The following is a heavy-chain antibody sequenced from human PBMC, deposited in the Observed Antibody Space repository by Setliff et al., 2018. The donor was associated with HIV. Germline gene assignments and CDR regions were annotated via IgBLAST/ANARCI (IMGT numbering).Heavy chain of an antibody. CDR1: GFTFTSSA. CDR3: AADNYNCNSFDS. CDR2: IVVGSGNT. D-gene: IGHD3-3*01. Sequence: SVKVSCKASGFTFTSSAMQWVRQARGQRLEWIGWIVVGSGNTNYAQKFQERVTITRDMSTSTAYMELSSLRSEDTAVYYCAADNYNCNSFDSWGQGSLVTVSS. V-gene: IGHV1-58*02. J-gene: IGHJ4*02.